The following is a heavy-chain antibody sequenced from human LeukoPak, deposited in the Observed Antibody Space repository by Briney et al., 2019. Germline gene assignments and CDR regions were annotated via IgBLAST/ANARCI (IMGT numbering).Heavy chain of an antibody. CDR2: SCTDGDT. Sequence: GGPVRLLCAARGVSYRCTARKSPRQATGKGVEGVSASCTDGDTYYADSVQGRFTISRDNSRNTLYLQMTRRRADDAAVYYCAKKTPGTYPFDYWGQGTLVTVSP. V-gene: IGHV3-23*01. CDR3: AKKTPGTYPFDY. CDR1: GVSYRCTA. J-gene: IGHJ4*02. D-gene: IGHD6-13*01.